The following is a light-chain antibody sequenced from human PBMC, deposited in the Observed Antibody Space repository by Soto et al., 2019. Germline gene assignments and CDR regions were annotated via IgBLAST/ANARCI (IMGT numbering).Light chain of an antibody. CDR2: DAS. J-gene: IGKJ1*01. Sequence: EIVLTQSPGTLSLSPGERATLSCRASQSVASRRVAWYKQKPGQALRLVMYDASSRATDIPDRFSGSGSGTDFTLTISRLEPEDFALYYCQQYSNLPRTFGQGTKVDIK. CDR3: QQYSNLPRT. CDR1: QSVASRR. V-gene: IGKV3-20*01.